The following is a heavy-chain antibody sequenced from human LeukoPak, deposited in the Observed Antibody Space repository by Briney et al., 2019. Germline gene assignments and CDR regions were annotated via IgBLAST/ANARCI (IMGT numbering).Heavy chain of an antibody. CDR3: ARDPSVAGMGRGYFDY. CDR1: GFTFDDYG. J-gene: IGHJ4*02. D-gene: IGHD6-19*01. Sequence: GGSLRLSCAASGFTFDDYGMNWVRQTPGKGLEWISTITGSGSNTYYAASVKGRFTISRDNSKDTPYLQLDSLRAEDTAMYYCARDPSVAGMGRGYFDYWGQGILVTVSS. CDR2: ITGSGSNT. V-gene: IGHV3-23*01.